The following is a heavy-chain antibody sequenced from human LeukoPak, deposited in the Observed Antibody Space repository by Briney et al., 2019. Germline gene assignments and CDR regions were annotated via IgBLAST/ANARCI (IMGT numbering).Heavy chain of an antibody. Sequence: GGSLRLSCVASGFTFSSYAMSWVRQAPGNGLEWVSAISVGGDNTYYADSVKGRFTISRDNSKNTLYLQMNSLRVEDTATYHCARYCITPTCGVSYYGMDVWGKGTTVTVSS. CDR2: ISVGGDNT. J-gene: IGHJ6*04. D-gene: IGHD2-2*01. CDR3: ARYCITPTCGVSYYGMDV. CDR1: GFTFSSYA. V-gene: IGHV3-23*01.